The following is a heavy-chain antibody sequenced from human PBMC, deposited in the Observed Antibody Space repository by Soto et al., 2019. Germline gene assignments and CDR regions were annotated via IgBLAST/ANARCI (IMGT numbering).Heavy chain of an antibody. D-gene: IGHD2-21*02. Sequence: SETLSLTCTVSGGSISSSNWWSWVRQPPGKGLEWIGEINHSGSTNYNPSLKSRVTISVDTSKNQFSLKLSSVTAADTAVYYCASSRTLVVVTAIPVRWFDPWGQGTLVTVSS. V-gene: IGHV4-4*02. CDR3: ASSRTLVVVTAIPVRWFDP. CDR2: INHSGST. J-gene: IGHJ5*02. CDR1: GGSISSSNW.